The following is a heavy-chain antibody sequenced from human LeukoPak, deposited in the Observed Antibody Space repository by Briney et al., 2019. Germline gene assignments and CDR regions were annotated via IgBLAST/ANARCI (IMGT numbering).Heavy chain of an antibody. D-gene: IGHD4-17*01. CDR2: IYTSGST. CDR1: GGSISSYY. CDR3: ARLNGDYDWGNWFDP. V-gene: IGHV4-4*07. J-gene: IGHJ5*02. Sequence: SETLSLTCTGSGGSISSYYWGWIRQPAGKGLEWIGRIYTSGSTNYNPSLKSRVTISVDKSKNQFSLKLTSVTAADTAVYYCARLNGDYDWGNWFDPWGQGTLVTVSS.